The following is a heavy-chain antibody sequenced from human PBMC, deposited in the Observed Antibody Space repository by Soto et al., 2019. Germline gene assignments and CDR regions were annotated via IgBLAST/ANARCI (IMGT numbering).Heavy chain of an antibody. V-gene: IGHV4-30-2*01. Sequence: SETLSLTCAVSGGSISSGGDSWSWIRQPPGKGLEWIGYIYHSGSTYYNPSLKSRVTISVDRSKNQFSLKLSSVTAADTAVYYCARGTQVVTDYWGQGTLVTVS. CDR1: GGSISSGGDS. D-gene: IGHD3-22*01. CDR3: ARGTQVVTDY. J-gene: IGHJ4*02. CDR2: IYHSGST.